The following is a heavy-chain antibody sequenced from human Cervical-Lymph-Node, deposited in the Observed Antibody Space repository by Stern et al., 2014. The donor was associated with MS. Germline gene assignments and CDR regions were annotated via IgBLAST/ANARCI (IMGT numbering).Heavy chain of an antibody. V-gene: IGHV4-59*01. D-gene: IGHD5-24*01. CDR1: GASFTDYY. Sequence: VQLLESGPGLVKPSETLSLTCNVSGASFTDYYWRWIRQPPGKGLEWIAFIYSNGSTNYSPSPTSRVTISIDTSKSQFSLNLQSVTAADTAVYYCARGGRMASMFYWGQGTLVTVSS. CDR3: ARGGRMASMFY. J-gene: IGHJ4*02. CDR2: IYSNGST.